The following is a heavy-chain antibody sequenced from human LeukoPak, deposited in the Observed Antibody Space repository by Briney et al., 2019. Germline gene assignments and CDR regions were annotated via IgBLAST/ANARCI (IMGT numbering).Heavy chain of an antibody. CDR1: GFTFSSYA. CDR2: ISGSGGST. D-gene: IGHD3-22*01. CDR3: AKVLNYYDSSGYFNFDY. Sequence: PGGSLRLSCAASGFTFSSYAMSWVRQAPGKGLEWVSAISGSGGSTYYADSVKGRFTISRDNSKNTLYLQTNGLRAEDTAVYYCAKVLNYYDSSGYFNFDYWGQGTLVTVSS. V-gene: IGHV3-23*01. J-gene: IGHJ4*02.